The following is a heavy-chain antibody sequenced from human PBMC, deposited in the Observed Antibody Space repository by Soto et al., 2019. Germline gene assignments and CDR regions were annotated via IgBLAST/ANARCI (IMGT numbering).Heavy chain of an antibody. CDR2: INHSGST. Sequence: SETLSLTCAVYGGSFSGYYWSWIRQPPGKGLEWIGEINHSGSTNYNPSLKSRVTISVDTSKNQFSLKLSSVTAADTAVYYCARVHRYYGMDVWGQGTTVTVSS. V-gene: IGHV4-34*01. CDR3: ARVHRYYGMDV. CDR1: GGSFSGYY. J-gene: IGHJ6*02.